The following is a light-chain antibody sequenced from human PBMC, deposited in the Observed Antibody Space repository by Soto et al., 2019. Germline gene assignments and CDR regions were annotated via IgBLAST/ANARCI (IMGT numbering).Light chain of an antibody. J-gene: IGKJ1*01. CDR1: QSVSRN. V-gene: IGKV3-15*01. CDR3: QQYNNWGT. CDR2: SAS. Sequence: EIVITQSPATLSVSPGERATLSCRASQSVSRNLAWYQQKPGQAPRLLIYSASTRATGIPARFSGSGSGTEFTLTISSLQSEDFAVYYCQQYNNWGTFGQGTKVEIK.